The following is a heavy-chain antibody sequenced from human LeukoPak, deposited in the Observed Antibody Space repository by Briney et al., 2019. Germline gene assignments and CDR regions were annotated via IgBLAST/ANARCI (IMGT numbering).Heavy chain of an antibody. J-gene: IGHJ3*02. CDR2: IIPIFGTA. V-gene: IGHV1-69*05. CDR1: GGTFISCA. CDR3: ARVNCGGDCYSDRGAFDI. D-gene: IGHD2-21*02. Sequence: SVKVSLKAAGGTFISCAITWVRQAAGEGREWRVGIIPIFGTANYEHKFQGRVTISTDGSTRTAYMELSSVRSKDTAVYYCARVNCGGDCYSDRGAFDIWGKGTMVTVSS.